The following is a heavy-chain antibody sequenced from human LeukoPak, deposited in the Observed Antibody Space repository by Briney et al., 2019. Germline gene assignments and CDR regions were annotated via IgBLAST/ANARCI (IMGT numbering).Heavy chain of an antibody. V-gene: IGHV3-48*03. J-gene: IGHJ4*02. Sequence: GGSLRLSCAASGFTFSSYEMNWVRQAPGKGLEWVSYISSSGSTIYYADSVKGRFTISRDNAKNSLYLQMNSLRAEDTAVYYCVRYSGTYKRVFDYWGQGTLVTVSS. CDR3: VRYSGTYKRVFDY. D-gene: IGHD1-26*01. CDR2: ISSSGSTI. CDR1: GFTFSSYE.